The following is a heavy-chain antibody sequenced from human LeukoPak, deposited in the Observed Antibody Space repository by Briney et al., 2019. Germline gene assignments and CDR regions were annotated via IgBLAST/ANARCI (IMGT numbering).Heavy chain of an antibody. Sequence: GGSLRLSCAASGFTFDDYAMHWARQAPGKGLEWVSGISWNSGSIGYADSVKGRFTISRDNAKNSLYLQMNSLRAEDTALYYCAKDRATKLNYYYGMDVWGQGTTVTVSS. CDR1: GFTFDDYA. J-gene: IGHJ6*02. CDR3: AKDRATKLNYYYGMDV. CDR2: ISWNSGSI. D-gene: IGHD5-12*01. V-gene: IGHV3-9*01.